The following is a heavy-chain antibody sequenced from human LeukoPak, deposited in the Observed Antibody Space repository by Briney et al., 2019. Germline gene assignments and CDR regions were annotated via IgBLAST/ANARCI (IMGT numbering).Heavy chain of an antibody. CDR2: IYYSGST. Sequence: PSETLSPTCTVSGGSISSYYWSWIRQPPGKGLEWIGYIYYSGSTNYDPSLKSRVTISVDTSKNQFSLKLSSVTAADTAVYYCARALYYDFWSGYNNWFDPWGQGTLVTVSS. J-gene: IGHJ5*02. V-gene: IGHV4-59*01. D-gene: IGHD3-3*01. CDR1: GGSISSYY. CDR3: ARALYYDFWSGYNNWFDP.